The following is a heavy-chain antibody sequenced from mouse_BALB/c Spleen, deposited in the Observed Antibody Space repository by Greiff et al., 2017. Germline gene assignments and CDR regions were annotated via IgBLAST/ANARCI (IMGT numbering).Heavy chain of an antibody. D-gene: IGHD2-3*01. Sequence: DVKLQESGPGLVKPSQSLSLTCTVTGYSITSDYAWNWIRQFPGNKLEWMGYISYSGSTSYNPSLKSRISITRDTSKNQFFLQLNSVTTEDTATYYCASSDGYYEKFAYWGQGTLVTVSA. CDR1: GYSITSDYA. CDR3: ASSDGYYEKFAY. J-gene: IGHJ3*01. V-gene: IGHV3-2*02. CDR2: ISYSGST.